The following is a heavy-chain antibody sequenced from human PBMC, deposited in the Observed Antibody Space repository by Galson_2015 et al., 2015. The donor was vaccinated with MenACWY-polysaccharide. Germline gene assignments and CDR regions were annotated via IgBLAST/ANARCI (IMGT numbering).Heavy chain of an antibody. Sequence: SLRLSCAASGFTFNTYNMNWVRQAPGKGLEWVSSISSSCSYIYYADSVKGRFTVSRDNAKNSLHLQMNSLRAEDTAVYYCARNALMWELLNWFDPWGQGTLVTVSS. J-gene: IGHJ5*02. V-gene: IGHV3-21*01. CDR1: GFTFNTYN. CDR3: ARNALMWELLNWFDP. D-gene: IGHD1-26*01. CDR2: ISSSCSYI.